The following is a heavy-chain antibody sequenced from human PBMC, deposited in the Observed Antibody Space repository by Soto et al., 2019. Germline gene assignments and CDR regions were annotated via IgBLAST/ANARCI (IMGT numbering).Heavy chain of an antibody. V-gene: IGHV4-59*01. CDR2: IYYSGST. CDR3: ARPRVRGAAYSWFDP. J-gene: IGHJ5*02. Sequence: PLETLSLTCTVSGGSISSYYWSWIRQPPGKGLEWIGYIYYSGSTNYNPSLKSRVTISVDTSKNQFSLKLSSVTAAYTAVYYCARPRVRGAAYSWFDPWGQGTLVTVSS. D-gene: IGHD6-13*01. CDR1: GGSISSYY.